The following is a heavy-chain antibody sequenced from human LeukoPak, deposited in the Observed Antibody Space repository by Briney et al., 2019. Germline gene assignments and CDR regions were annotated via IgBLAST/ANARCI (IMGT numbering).Heavy chain of an antibody. CDR1: GFTFSSYE. D-gene: IGHD4-17*01. Sequence: GGSLRLSCAASGFTFSSYEMNWVRQAPGKGLEWVSSISTSSSYIYYADSVKGRFTISRDNAKNSLYLQMNSLRAEDTAFYFCARDYYGDAYFDYWGQGTLVTVSS. J-gene: IGHJ4*02. CDR2: ISTSSSYI. CDR3: ARDYYGDAYFDY. V-gene: IGHV3-21*04.